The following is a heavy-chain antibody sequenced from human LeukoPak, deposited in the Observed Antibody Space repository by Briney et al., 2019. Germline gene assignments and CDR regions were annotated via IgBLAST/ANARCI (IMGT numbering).Heavy chain of an antibody. V-gene: IGHV3-23*05. J-gene: IGHJ6*02. CDR1: GFIFRSYG. Sequence: PGGSLRLSCAASGFIFRSYGMNWVRQAPGKGLEWVSGIYTNCRDTRYAESVKGRFTISRDNSKNTLYLQMHSLRVEDTAVYYCAHFVWEYVGGLDVWGQGTTVTVSS. D-gene: IGHD3-9*01. CDR2: IYTNCRDT. CDR3: AHFVWEYVGGLDV.